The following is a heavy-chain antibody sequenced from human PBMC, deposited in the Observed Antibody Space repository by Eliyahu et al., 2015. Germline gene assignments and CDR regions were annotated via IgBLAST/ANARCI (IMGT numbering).Heavy chain of an antibody. Sequence: EVQLVESGGGFVQPGRSLRLSCAASGFTFDDYAMHWVRQAPGRGLGWLSGIFYNGIITGYADSVKGRFTISRDTAKNSLYLQMDSLTPEDTALYYCAKEDCSGGNCYSAFDHWGQGTPVTVSS. CDR2: IFYNGIIT. D-gene: IGHD2-15*01. J-gene: IGHJ4*02. CDR1: GFTFDDYA. CDR3: AKEDCSGGNCYSAFDH. V-gene: IGHV3-9*01.